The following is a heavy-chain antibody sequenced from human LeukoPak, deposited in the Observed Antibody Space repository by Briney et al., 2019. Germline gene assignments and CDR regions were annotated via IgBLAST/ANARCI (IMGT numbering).Heavy chain of an antibody. CDR3: ARVRRFNGPYNVYFDY. J-gene: IGHJ4*02. CDR1: GGSISSYY. V-gene: IGHV4-59*01. D-gene: IGHD2-8*01. CDR2: MQYTGST. Sequence: SETLSLTCTVSGGSISSYYWSWIRQPPGKGLEWIAYMQYTGSTSYNPSLKSRVTISLDSSNSQLFLKLKSVTAADTAVYFCARVRRFNGPYNVYFDYWGEGTLVTVSS.